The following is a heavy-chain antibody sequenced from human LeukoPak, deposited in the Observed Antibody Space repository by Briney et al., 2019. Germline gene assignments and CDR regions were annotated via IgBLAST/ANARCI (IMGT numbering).Heavy chain of an antibody. D-gene: IGHD3-10*01. Sequence: PSETLSLTFPVSGGSITSSDYDWSWIRQPPGKGLEWIGYIYYSGTTSYNPSLKSRVTMSVDTSRNQFSLKLSSVTAADTAVYYCARDFSGSGTYYWSPWGQGTLVTVSS. CDR2: IYYSGTT. V-gene: IGHV4-30-4*01. CDR3: ARDFSGSGTYYWSP. J-gene: IGHJ5*02. CDR1: GGSITSSDYD.